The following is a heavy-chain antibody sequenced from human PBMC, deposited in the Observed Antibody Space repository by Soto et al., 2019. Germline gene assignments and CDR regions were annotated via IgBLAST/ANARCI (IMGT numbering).Heavy chain of an antibody. J-gene: IGHJ6*02. V-gene: IGHV1-2*02. CDR1: GYTFTGYY. CDR2: INPDSGGT. CDR3: ARSHMVGGVIIKYYYCGMGV. Sequence: ASVKVSCKASGYTFTGYYMHWVRQAPGQGLEWMGWINPDSGGTNYAQKFQGRVTMTRDTSISTDYMELSRLRSDDTAVYYCARSHMVGGVIIKYYYCGMGVSGQGTSVSVSS. D-gene: IGHD3-10*01.